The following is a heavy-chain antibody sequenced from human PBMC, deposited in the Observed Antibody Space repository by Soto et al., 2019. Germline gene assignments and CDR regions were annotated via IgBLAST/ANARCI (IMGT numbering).Heavy chain of an antibody. J-gene: IGHJ5*02. CDR1: GFSLSTSGMC. CDR2: IDWDDDK. Sequence: GSGPTLVKPTERLALTGRFSGFSLSTSGMCLSWIREPPGKALEWLALIDWDDDKYYSTSLKTRLTISKDTSKNHVVLTMTNRDPVDTATYYCARMIAARYWFDPWGQGTLVTVSS. CDR3: ARMIAARYWFDP. V-gene: IGHV2-70*01. D-gene: IGHD6-6*01.